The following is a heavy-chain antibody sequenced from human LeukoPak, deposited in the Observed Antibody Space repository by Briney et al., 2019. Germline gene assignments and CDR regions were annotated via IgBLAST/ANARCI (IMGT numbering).Heavy chain of an antibody. CDR3: ARGGITGTKYYFDY. D-gene: IGHD1-20*01. Sequence: PGGSLRLSCAASGFTFSSYGMHWVRQAPGKGLEWVAVIWYDGSNKYYADSVKGRFTISRDNSKNTLYLQMNSLRAEDTAVYYCARGGITGTKYYFDYWGQGTLVTVS. CDR2: IWYDGSNK. V-gene: IGHV3-33*01. CDR1: GFTFSSYG. J-gene: IGHJ4*02.